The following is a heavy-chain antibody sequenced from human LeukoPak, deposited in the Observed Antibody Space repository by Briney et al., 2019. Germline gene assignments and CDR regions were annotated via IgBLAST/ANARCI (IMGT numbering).Heavy chain of an antibody. CDR2: IIPIFGTA. V-gene: IGHV1-69*13. J-gene: IGHJ4*02. CDR3: ARHRCRSTSCYAHFDY. CDR1: GGTFSSYA. Sequence: ASVKVSCKASGGTFSSYAISGVRQAPGQGREWMGGIIPIFGTANYAQKFQGRVTITADESTSTAYMELSSLRSEDTAVYYCARHRCRSTSCYAHFDYWGQGTLVTVSS. D-gene: IGHD2-2*01.